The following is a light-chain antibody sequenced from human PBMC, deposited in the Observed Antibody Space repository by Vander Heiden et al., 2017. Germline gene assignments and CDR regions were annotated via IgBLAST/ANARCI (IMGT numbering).Light chain of an antibody. CDR3: QQYGNSPPT. CDR1: QRVSSSY. Sequence: EIVLTPSPGTLSLSPGERATISCRASQRVSSSYLAWYQQKPGQAPRLRIYGASSRATGIPDRFSGSGSGTDFTLTISRLEPEDFAVYYCQQYGNSPPTFGQGTKLDIK. J-gene: IGKJ2*01. CDR2: GAS. V-gene: IGKV3-20*01.